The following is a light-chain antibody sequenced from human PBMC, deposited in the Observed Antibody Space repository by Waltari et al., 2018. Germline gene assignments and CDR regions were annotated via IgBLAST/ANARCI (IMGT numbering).Light chain of an antibody. CDR3: QQDYNLPP. Sequence: PGERVTLSCRASQSVSSSYLTWYQQKPGQAPRLLIYGASTRATSNPARFSGSGSGTDFTLTISSLQPEDFAVYYCQQDYNLPPFGGGTKVEIK. CDR2: GAS. V-gene: IGKV3D-7*01. CDR1: QSVSSSY. J-gene: IGKJ4*01.